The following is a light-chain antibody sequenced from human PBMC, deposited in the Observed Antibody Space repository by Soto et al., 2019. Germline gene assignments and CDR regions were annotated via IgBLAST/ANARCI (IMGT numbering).Light chain of an antibody. V-gene: IGKV3-20*01. CDR3: QQYGSSPWT. CDR1: QSVSSTY. Sequence: EIVLTQSPGTLSFAPGERATLSCRASQSVSSTYLAWYQQKPGPAPRLLIYDASNRATGIPARFSGSGSGTDFTLTINRLEPEDFVIYYCQQYGSSPWTFGQGTKVDIK. J-gene: IGKJ1*01. CDR2: DAS.